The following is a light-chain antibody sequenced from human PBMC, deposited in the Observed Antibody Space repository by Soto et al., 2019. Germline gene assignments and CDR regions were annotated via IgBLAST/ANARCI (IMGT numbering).Light chain of an antibody. CDR1: QSVSSN. V-gene: IGKV3-15*01. Sequence: EIVMTQSPATLSVSPGERATLSCRASQSVSSNLAWYQQKPGQAPRLLIYGASTRATGIPARFSGSGSGTEFTLTISILQSEDFAVYYCQQYNNWPPWITFGQGTRLEIK. J-gene: IGKJ5*01. CDR2: GAS. CDR3: QQYNNWPPWIT.